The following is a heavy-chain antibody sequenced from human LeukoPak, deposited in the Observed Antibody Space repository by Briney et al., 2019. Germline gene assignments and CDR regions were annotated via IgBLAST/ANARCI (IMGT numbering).Heavy chain of an antibody. V-gene: IGHV1-2*02. CDR2: INPNSGGT. CDR3: ARDGRTGRYGSGSYHGY. Sequence: GASVKVSCKASGYTFTGYYMHWVRQAPGQGLEWMGWINPNSGGTNYAQKFQGRVTMTRDTSISTAYMELSRLRSDDTAVYYCARDGRTGRYGSGSYHGYWGQGTLVTVSS. CDR1: GYTFTGYY. J-gene: IGHJ4*02. D-gene: IGHD3-10*01.